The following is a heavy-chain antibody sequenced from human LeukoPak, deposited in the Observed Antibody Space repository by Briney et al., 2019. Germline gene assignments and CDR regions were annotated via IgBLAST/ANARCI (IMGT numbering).Heavy chain of an antibody. V-gene: IGHV2-70*04. CDR3: ARNLIAAGFDP. D-gene: IGHD6-13*01. J-gene: IGHJ5*02. Sequence: SGPAPVKPTQTLTLTCTFSGFSLSTSGMRVSWIRQPPGKALEWLARIDWDDDKFCSTSLKTRLTISKDTSKNQVVLTMTNMDPVDTATYYCARNLIAAGFDPWGQGTLVTVSS. CDR1: GFSLSTSGMR. CDR2: IDWDDDK.